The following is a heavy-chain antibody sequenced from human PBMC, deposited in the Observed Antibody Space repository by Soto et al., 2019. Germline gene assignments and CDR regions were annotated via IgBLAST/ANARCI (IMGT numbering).Heavy chain of an antibody. CDR1: GYSFTDYH. CDR2: INPKSGGT. CDR3: ARGDSTDCSNGVCSFFYNHEMDV. Sequence: SVKVSCKASGYSFTDYHIHWVRQAPGQGLEWLGRINPKSGGTSTAQKIQGWVTMTTDTSISTASMELTRLTSDDTAIYYCARGDSTDCSNGVCSFFYNHEMDVWG. J-gene: IGHJ6*02. V-gene: IGHV1-2*04. D-gene: IGHD2-8*01.